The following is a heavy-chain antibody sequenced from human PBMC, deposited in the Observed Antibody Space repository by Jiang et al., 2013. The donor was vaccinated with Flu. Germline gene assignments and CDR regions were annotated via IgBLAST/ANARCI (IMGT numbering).Heavy chain of an antibody. CDR2: ISASGIP. CDR1: GGSISSGSYH. CDR3: ARDLGDYSARKYYFDY. D-gene: IGHD4-11*01. Sequence: SGGSISSGSYHWSWIRLSAGKGLDWVGSISASGIPQLQTLPSGVDSPCHLTTSKNQVSLKLSSVTAADTAMYYCARDLGDYSARKYYFDYWGQGTLVAVSS. J-gene: IGHJ4*02. V-gene: IGHV4-61*02.